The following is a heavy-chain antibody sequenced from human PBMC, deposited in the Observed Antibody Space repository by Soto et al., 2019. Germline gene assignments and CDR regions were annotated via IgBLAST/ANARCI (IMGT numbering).Heavy chain of an antibody. Sequence: ASVKVSCKASGYTFTSYDINWVRQATGQGLEWMGRMNPNSGNTGYAQKFQGRVTLTRNTSISTAYMELSSLRSEDTAVYYCARGAPFKRYYGSGSYNNYGMDVWGQGTTVTVSS. D-gene: IGHD3-10*01. J-gene: IGHJ6*02. CDR2: MNPNSGNT. V-gene: IGHV1-8*01. CDR3: ARGAPFKRYYGSGSYNNYGMDV. CDR1: GYTFTSYD.